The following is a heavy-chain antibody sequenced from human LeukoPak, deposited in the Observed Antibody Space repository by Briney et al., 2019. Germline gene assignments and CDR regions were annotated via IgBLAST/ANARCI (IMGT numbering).Heavy chain of an antibody. CDR3: ARTPSGYLANWFDP. J-gene: IGHJ5*02. CDR2: IYYSGST. CDR1: GGSISSSSYY. Sequence: SETLSLTCTVSGGSISSSSYYWGWIRQPPGKGLEWIGSIYYSGSTYYNPFLKRRVTISVDTSKNQFSLKLSSVTAADTAVYYCARTPSGYLANWFDPWGQGTLVTVSS. D-gene: IGHD3-22*01. V-gene: IGHV4-39*01.